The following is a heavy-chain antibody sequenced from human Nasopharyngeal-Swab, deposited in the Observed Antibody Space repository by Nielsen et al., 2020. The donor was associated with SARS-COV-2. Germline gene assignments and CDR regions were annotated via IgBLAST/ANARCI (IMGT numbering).Heavy chain of an antibody. V-gene: IGHV5-51*01. D-gene: IGHD2-15*01. CDR3: ARHWVVAAPVRYYYYMDV. J-gene: IGHJ6*03. Sequence: VRQMPGKGLEWVGIFYPGDFDTRYRPPFQGQVTISADKSISTAYLQWSSLKASDTAMYYCARHWVVAAPVRYYYYMDVWGKGTTVTVSS. CDR2: FYPGDFDT.